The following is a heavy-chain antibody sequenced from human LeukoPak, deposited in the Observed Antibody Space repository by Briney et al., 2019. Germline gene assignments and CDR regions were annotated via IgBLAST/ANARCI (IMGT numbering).Heavy chain of an antibody. Sequence: GGSLRLSCAASGFTLSSNYMTWVRQAPGKGLEWVSIIYSSGSTYYADSVKGRFTISRDNSKNTLYLQMNSLRDEDTAVYYCARHLSGDDIWGQGTMVTVSA. V-gene: IGHV3-53*01. CDR2: IYSSGST. J-gene: IGHJ3*02. CDR1: GFTLSSNY. CDR3: ARHLSGDDI. D-gene: IGHD4-17*01.